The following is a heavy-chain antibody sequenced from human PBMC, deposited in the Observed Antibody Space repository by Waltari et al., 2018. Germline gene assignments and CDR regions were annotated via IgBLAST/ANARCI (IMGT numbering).Heavy chain of an antibody. J-gene: IGHJ4*02. CDR2: FDPEDGET. V-gene: IGHV1-24*01. Sequence: KPGASVKVSCKVSGYTLTELSMHWVRQAPGKGLEWMGGFDPEDGETIYAQKFQGRVTMTEDTSTDTAYMELSSLRSEDTAVYYCATGRLYRGELVVSFDYWGQGTLVTVSS. CDR3: ATGRLYRGELVVSFDY. D-gene: IGHD2-8*02. CDR1: GYTLTELS.